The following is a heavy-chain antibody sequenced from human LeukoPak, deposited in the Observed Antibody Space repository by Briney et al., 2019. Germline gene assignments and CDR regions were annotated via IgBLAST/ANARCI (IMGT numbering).Heavy chain of an antibody. Sequence: SETLSLTCTVSGGSISSYYWSWIRQPPGKGLEWIGYIYYSGSTNYNPSLKSRVTISVDTSKNQLSLKLSSVTAADTAVYYCARNIVVPASYYYYMDVWGKGTTVTVSS. J-gene: IGHJ6*03. D-gene: IGHD2-2*01. CDR2: IYYSGST. V-gene: IGHV4-59*01. CDR1: GGSISSYY. CDR3: ARNIVVPASYYYYMDV.